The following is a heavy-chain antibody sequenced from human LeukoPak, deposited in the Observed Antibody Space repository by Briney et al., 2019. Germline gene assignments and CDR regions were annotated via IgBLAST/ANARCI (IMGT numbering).Heavy chain of an antibody. CDR3: AKDRESNIVLVPAAVDY. CDR1: GFTFSSYG. D-gene: IGHD2-2*01. J-gene: IGHJ4*02. CDR2: IRYDGTNK. V-gene: IGHV3-30*02. Sequence: PGGSLRLPCAASGFTFSSYGMHWVRQAPGKGLEWVAFIRYDGTNKYYADPVKGRFTISRDNSKNTLYLQMNSLRAEDTAVYYCAKDRESNIVLVPAAVDYWGQGTLVTVSS.